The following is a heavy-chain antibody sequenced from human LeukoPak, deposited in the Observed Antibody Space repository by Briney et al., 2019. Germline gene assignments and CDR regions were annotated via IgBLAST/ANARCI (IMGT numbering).Heavy chain of an antibody. V-gene: IGHV3-23*01. D-gene: IGHD3-22*01. Sequence: GGSLRLSCAASGFTFSSYDKSWVRQAPGKGLEWVSVISGSGGTTYYADSVKGRFTISRDNSKNTLYLQMNSLRAEDTAVYYCARGMGSGYLNPVDYWGQGTLVTVSS. J-gene: IGHJ4*02. CDR2: ISGSGGTT. CDR1: GFTFSSYD. CDR3: ARGMGSGYLNPVDY.